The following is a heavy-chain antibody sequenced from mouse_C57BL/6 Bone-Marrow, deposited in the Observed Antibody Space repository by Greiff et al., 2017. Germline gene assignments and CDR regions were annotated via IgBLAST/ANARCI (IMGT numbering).Heavy chain of an antibody. CDR2: IWWDDDK. Sequence: QVTLTVSGPGILQPSQTLSLTCSFSGLSLSTVGVGVGWIRQPSGKGLEWLAHIWWDDDKYYNPALKSRRTISKDTSKNQVFLKIANVDTADTATYYCARLYDYDVAWFAYWGQGTLVTVSA. D-gene: IGHD2-4*01. CDR1: GLSLSTVGVG. J-gene: IGHJ3*01. CDR3: ARLYDYDVAWFAY. V-gene: IGHV8-8*01.